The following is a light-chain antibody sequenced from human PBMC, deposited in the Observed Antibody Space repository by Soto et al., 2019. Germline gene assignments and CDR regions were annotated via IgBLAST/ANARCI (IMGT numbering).Light chain of an antibody. CDR3: QQRGDWQYT. CDR2: DAT. Sequence: EVVWTQSPATLSLSPGERATLSCRASQRITSYLAWYQQRPGQAPRLPMYDATNRAYGVPARVSGSKSGTDFTLTISSLQPEDFAVYFCQQRGDWQYTFGQGTKV. V-gene: IGKV3-11*01. CDR1: QRITSY. J-gene: IGKJ2*01.